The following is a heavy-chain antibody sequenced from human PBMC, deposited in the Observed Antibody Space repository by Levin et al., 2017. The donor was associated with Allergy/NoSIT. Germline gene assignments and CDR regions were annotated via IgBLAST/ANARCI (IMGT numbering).Heavy chain of an antibody. CDR2: IYYSGST. V-gene: IGHV4-31*03. CDR1: GGSISSGGYY. D-gene: IGHD6-25*01. J-gene: IGHJ5*02. Sequence: TLSLTCTVSGGSISSGGYYWSWIRQHPGKGLEWIGYIYYSGSTYYNPSLKSRVTISVDTSKNQFSLKLSSVTAADTAVYYCARVFPQRQVGNWFDPWGQGTLVTVSS. CDR3: ARVFPQRQVGNWFDP.